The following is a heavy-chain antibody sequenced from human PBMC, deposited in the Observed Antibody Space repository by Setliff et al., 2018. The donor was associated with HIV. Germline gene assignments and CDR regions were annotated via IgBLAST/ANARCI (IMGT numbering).Heavy chain of an antibody. CDR3: VRQHGDYAFGS. J-gene: IGHJ5*01. CDR1: GGSISSHY. Sequence: SETLSLTCTVSGGSISSHYWSWIRQPPGKGLEWIGYIYYSGSTNSNPSLKSRVSMSVDTSKNQFSLKLASVTAADTAVYYCVRQHGDYAFGSWGQGTLVTVSS. V-gene: IGHV4-59*08. CDR2: IYYSGST. D-gene: IGHD4-17*01.